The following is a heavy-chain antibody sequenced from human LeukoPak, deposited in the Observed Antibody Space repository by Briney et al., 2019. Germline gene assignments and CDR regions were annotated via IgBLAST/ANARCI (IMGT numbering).Heavy chain of an antibody. J-gene: IGHJ6*02. V-gene: IGHV3-23*01. CDR2: ISGSGGST. CDR1: GFTFSGYA. D-gene: IGHD2-2*01. Sequence: PGGSLRLSCAASGFTFSGYAMSWVRQAPGKGLEWVSAISGSGGSTYYADSVKGRFTISRDNSKNTLYLQMNSLRAEDTAVYYCATDCSSTSCLAYYYYGMDVWGQGTTVTVSS. CDR3: ATDCSSTSCLAYYYYGMDV.